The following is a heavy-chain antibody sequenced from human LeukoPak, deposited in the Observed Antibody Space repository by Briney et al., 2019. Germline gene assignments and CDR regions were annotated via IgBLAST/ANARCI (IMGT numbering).Heavy chain of an antibody. Sequence: GGSLRLSCAASGFTFSSYAMSWVRQAPGKGLERVSTISGSGGNTYYADSVKGRFTISRDNSKNSLDLQMNSLRAEDTAVYYCAKDVLGYRFPYYGMDVWGQGTTVTVSS. V-gene: IGHV3-23*01. CDR2: ISGSGGNT. J-gene: IGHJ6*02. D-gene: IGHD5-18*01. CDR3: AKDVLGYRFPYYGMDV. CDR1: GFTFSSYA.